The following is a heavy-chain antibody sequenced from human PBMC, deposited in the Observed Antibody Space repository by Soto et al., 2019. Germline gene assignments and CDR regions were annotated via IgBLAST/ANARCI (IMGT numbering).Heavy chain of an antibody. V-gene: IGHV4-30-4*01. CDR3: ARDLWVEHELYYYGMDV. CDR1: GDSFISADYY. Sequence: LSXTFTLSGDSFISADYYWSCIRQTAGKGLEWIGHIFYSGTTYYNPSLKSRLTISVDTSKNHFSLRLTSVTAADTAVYYCARDLWVEHELYYYGMDVWGQGTTVTVSS. D-gene: IGHD1-1*01. J-gene: IGHJ6*02. CDR2: IFYSGTT.